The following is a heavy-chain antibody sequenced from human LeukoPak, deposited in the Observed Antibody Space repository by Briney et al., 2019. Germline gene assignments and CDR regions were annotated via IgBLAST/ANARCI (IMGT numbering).Heavy chain of an antibody. V-gene: IGHV4-30-2*01. CDR1: GGSISSGGYS. CDR2: IYHSGST. CDR3: ARVKGDYDFWSGYPYWFDP. D-gene: IGHD3-3*01. Sequence: SETLSLTCAVSGGSISSGGYSWSWIPQPPGKGLVWVGYIYHSGSTYYNPSLKSRVTISVDRSKNQFSLKLSSVTAADTAVYYCARVKGDYDFWSGYPYWFDPWGQGTLVTVSS. J-gene: IGHJ5*02.